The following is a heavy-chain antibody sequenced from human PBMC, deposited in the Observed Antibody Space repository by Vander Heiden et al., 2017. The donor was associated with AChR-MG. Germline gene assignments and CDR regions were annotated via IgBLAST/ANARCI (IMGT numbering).Heavy chain of an antibody. J-gene: IGHJ4*02. D-gene: IGHD3-22*01. CDR3: ARPYYDSSGYYEPVFDY. Sequence: QLQLQESGPGLVKPSETLSLTGTVSGGSISSSCYYWGWIRQPPGKGLEWIGSIYYSGSTYYNPSLKSRVTISVDTSKNQFSLKLSSVTAADTAVYYCARPYYDSSGYYEPVFDYWGQGTLVTVSS. V-gene: IGHV4-39*01. CDR1: GGSISSSCYY. CDR2: IYYSGST.